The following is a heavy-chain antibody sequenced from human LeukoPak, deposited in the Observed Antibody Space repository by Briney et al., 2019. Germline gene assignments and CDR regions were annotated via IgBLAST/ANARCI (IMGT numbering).Heavy chain of an antibody. CDR2: IYTSGST. CDR1: GFTFDDYG. CDR3: ARWPIAVAGRREYFQH. V-gene: IGHV4-59*10. Sequence: PGGSLRLSCAASGFTFDDYGMSWVRQAPGKGLEWIGRIYTSGSTNYNPSLKSRVTISVDTPKNQFSLKLSSVTAADTAVYYCARWPIAVAGRREYFQHWGQGTLVTVSS. D-gene: IGHD6-19*01. J-gene: IGHJ1*01.